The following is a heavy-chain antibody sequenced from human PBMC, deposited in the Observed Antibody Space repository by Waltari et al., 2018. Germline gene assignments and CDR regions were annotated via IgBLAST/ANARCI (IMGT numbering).Heavy chain of an antibody. V-gene: IGHV4-31*03. Sequence: QVQLQESGPGLVKPSQTLSLTCTVSGGSISSGGYYWSWIRPHPGKGLEWIGYIYYSGSTYYNPSLKSRVTISVDTSKNQFSLKLSSVTAADTAVYYCAREYDYVWGSYRQMRYFDYWGQGTLVTVSS. J-gene: IGHJ4*02. CDR1: GGSISSGGYY. D-gene: IGHD3-16*02. CDR2: IYYSGST. CDR3: AREYDYVWGSYRQMRYFDY.